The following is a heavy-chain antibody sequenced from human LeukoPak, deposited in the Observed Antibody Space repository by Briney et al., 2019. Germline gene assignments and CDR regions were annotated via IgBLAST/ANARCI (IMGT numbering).Heavy chain of an antibody. CDR2: ISWNSGSI. J-gene: IGHJ4*02. D-gene: IGHD2-2*01. Sequence: GGSLRLSCAASGFTFDDYAMHWVRQAPGKGLEWVSGISWNSGSIGYADSVKGRFTISRDNAKNSLYLQMNSLRAEDTAVYYCARAKPAAGSFDYWGQGTLVTVSS. V-gene: IGHV3-9*01. CDR1: GFTFDDYA. CDR3: ARAKPAAGSFDY.